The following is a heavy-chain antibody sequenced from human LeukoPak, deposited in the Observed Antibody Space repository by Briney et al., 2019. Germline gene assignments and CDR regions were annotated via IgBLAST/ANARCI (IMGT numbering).Heavy chain of an antibody. D-gene: IGHD1-1*01. CDR2: ITRSSIYI. V-gene: IGHV3-21*01. J-gene: IGHJ4*02. CDR3: ARCTTGRTFGSLREIKRSREIDY. Sequence: GGSLRLSCAASGFTFSSYWMSWVRQAPGKGLEWVSCITRSSIYIYYADSVKGRFTISRDNAKNSLYLQMNSLRVEDTAVYYCARCTTGRTFGSLREIKRSREIDYWGQGTLVTVSS. CDR1: GFTFSSYW.